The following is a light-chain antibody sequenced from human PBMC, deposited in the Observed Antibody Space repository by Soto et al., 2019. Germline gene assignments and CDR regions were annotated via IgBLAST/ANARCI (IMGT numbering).Light chain of an antibody. V-gene: IGKV3-11*01. CDR1: QSISRY. CDR2: DAS. Sequence: IVLTQSPATLSLSPGERATLSCRASQSISRYLAWYQQKPGQAPRLLLYDASNRATGIPARFSGSGSGTEFTLTINSLQSEDFAVYYCQQYNNWPRTFGQGTKVDIK. CDR3: QQYNNWPRT. J-gene: IGKJ1*01.